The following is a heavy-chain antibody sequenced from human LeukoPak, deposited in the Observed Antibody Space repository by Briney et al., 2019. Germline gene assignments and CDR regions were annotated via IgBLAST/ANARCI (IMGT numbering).Heavy chain of an antibody. Sequence: SETLSLTCTVSGGSISDDYWGWIRQPPGKGLEWIGYIYTRGSTNYKPSLRSRVTLSVDTSKNQFSLKLSSVTAADTAVYYCARDYGDYRGYFYYMDVWGKGTTVTVSS. J-gene: IGHJ6*03. CDR3: ARDYGDYRGYFYYMDV. CDR2: IYTRGST. V-gene: IGHV4-4*09. D-gene: IGHD4-17*01. CDR1: GGSISDDY.